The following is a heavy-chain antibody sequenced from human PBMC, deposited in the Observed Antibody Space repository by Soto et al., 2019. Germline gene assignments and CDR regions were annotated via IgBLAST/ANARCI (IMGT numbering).Heavy chain of an antibody. CDR1: GGSFNRHT. V-gene: IGHV1-69*01. J-gene: IGHJ6*02. CDR3: ARSTVTTSHYYYYGMDV. Sequence: QVQLVQSGAEVRKPGSSVRVSCKASGGSFNRHTISWVRQAPGQGLEWMGGIIPIFGTANHAQKFQGRVTIIADESTSTVYMELSSLRSEDTAVYYCARSTVTTSHYYYYGMDVWGQGTTVTVSS. CDR2: IIPIFGTA. D-gene: IGHD4-17*01.